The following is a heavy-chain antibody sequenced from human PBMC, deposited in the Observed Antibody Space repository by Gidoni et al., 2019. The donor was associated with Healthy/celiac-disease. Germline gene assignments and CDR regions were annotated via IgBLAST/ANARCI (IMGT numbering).Heavy chain of an antibody. CDR2: GTT. Sequence: GTTDYAAPVKGRFTISRDDSKNTLYLQMNSLKTEDTAVYYCTTLVVVPAAIPVHRDYYYYGMDVWGQGTTVTVSS. D-gene: IGHD2-2*02. J-gene: IGHJ6*02. CDR3: TTLVVVPAAIPVHRDYYYYGMDV. V-gene: IGHV3-15*01.